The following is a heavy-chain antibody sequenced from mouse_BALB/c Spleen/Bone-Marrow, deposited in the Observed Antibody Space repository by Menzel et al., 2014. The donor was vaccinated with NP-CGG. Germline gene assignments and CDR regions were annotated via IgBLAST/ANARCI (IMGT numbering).Heavy chain of an antibody. V-gene: IGHV7-3*02. Sequence: EVKLVDSGGGLVQPGGSLRLSCATSGFTFTDYYMSWVRQPPGKALEWLGFIRNKANGYTTEYSASVKGRFTISRDNSQSILYLQMNTLRAEDSATYYCARVTTAWFAYWGQGTLVTVSA. CDR2: IRNKANGYTT. J-gene: IGHJ3*01. CDR3: ARVTTAWFAY. D-gene: IGHD1-1*01. CDR1: GFTFTDYY.